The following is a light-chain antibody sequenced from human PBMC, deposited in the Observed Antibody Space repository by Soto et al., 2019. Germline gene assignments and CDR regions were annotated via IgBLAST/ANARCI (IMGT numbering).Light chain of an antibody. V-gene: IGKV3-15*01. CDR2: GAS. Sequence: EIVMTQSPATLSVSPGERATLSCRASQSVSSNLAWYQHKPGQAPRLLIYGASTRATDIPARFSGSGSGTEFPLTISSLQSEDFAVYYCQQYNNWPPWTFGQGTKVEIK. CDR1: QSVSSN. CDR3: QQYNNWPPWT. J-gene: IGKJ1*01.